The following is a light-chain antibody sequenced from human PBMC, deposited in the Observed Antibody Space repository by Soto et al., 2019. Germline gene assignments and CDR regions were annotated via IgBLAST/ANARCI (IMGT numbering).Light chain of an antibody. J-gene: IGKJ1*01. CDR3: QQYGTSPRT. CDR1: QTISNNY. CDR2: AAS. Sequence: EIVLTQSPGTLSLSPGEGATLSCRASQTISNNYLAWYQHKPGQAPRLLIYAASTRATGIPDRFSGSGSGADFPLSVNRLEPEDFAVYYCQQYGTSPRTFRQGTKVEI. V-gene: IGKV3-20*01.